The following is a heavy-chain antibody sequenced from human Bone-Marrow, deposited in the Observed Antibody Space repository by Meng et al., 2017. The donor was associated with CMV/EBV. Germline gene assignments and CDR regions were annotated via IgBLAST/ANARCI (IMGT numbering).Heavy chain of an antibody. V-gene: IGHV3-20*04. CDR3: ARHPLRFLEWLV. J-gene: IGHJ4*02. CDR1: GFTFDDYG. CDR2: INWNGGST. D-gene: IGHD3-3*01. Sequence: GESLKISCAASGFTFDDYGMSWVRQAPGKGLEWVSGINWNGGSTGYADSVKGRFTISRDNAKNSLYLQMNSLRAEDTAVYYCARHPLRFLEWLVWGQGTLVTVSS.